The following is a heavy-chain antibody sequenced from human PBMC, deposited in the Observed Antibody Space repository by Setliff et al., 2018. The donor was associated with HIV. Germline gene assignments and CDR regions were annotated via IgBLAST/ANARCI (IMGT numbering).Heavy chain of an antibody. CDR3: ARDVMEYFGNYFDY. J-gene: IGHJ4*02. V-gene: IGHV4-31*03. CDR2: IYYSGNT. Sequence: PSETLSLTCTVSGGSISSGDYYWTWIRQHPGKGLEWLGYIYYSGNTYYNPSLKGRVTISVDTSNNQLSLKLSSVTAADTAVYYCARDVMEYFGNYFDYWGQGALVTVSS. D-gene: IGHD3-3*01. CDR1: GGSISSGDYY.